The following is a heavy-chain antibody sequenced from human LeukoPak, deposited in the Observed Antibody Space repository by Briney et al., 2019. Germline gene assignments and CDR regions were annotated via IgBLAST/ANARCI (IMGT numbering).Heavy chain of an antibody. CDR3: TSNLGDCSCGSCYSVY. V-gene: IGHV3-15*01. Sequence: PGGSLRLSCAASGFTFSNAWMSWVRQAPGKGLEWVGRIKSKTDGGTTDYAAPVKGRFTISRDDSKNTLYLQMNSLKTEDTAVYYCTSNLGDCSCGSCYSVYWGQGTLVTVSS. CDR2: IKSKTDGGTT. J-gene: IGHJ4*02. CDR1: GFTFSNAW. D-gene: IGHD2-15*01.